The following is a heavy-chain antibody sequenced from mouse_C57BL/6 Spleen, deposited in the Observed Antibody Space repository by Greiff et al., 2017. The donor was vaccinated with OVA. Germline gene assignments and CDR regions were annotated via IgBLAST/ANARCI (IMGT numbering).Heavy chain of an antibody. CDR3: ARGELGRDYFDY. V-gene: IGHV1-69*01. D-gene: IGHD4-1*01. Sequence: QVQLQQPGAELVMPGASVKLSCKASGYTFTSYWMHWVKQRPGQGLEWIGEIDPSDSYTNYNQKFKGKSTLTVAKSSSTAYMQLSSLTSEDSAVYYCARGELGRDYFDYWGQGTTLTVSS. CDR2: IDPSDSYT. CDR1: GYTFTSYW. J-gene: IGHJ2*01.